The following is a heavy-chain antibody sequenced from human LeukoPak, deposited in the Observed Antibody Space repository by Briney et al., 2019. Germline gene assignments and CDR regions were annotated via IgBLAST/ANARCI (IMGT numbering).Heavy chain of an antibody. V-gene: IGHV4-59*11. Sequence: ASETLSLTCTVSSASISSHYWSWIRQPPGKGLEWIGYIYYSGSSNYNPSLKSRVTISLDTSKNQFSLKLSSVTAADTAVYYCAKGMGGKYCTNGLCYYSWFDPWGQGTLVTVSS. D-gene: IGHD2-8*01. CDR1: SASISSHY. CDR3: AKGMGGKYCTNGLCYYSWFDP. J-gene: IGHJ5*02. CDR2: IYYSGSS.